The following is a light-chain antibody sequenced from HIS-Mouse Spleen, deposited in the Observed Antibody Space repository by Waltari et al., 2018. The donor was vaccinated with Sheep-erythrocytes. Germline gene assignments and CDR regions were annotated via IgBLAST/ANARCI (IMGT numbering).Light chain of an antibody. CDR1: QSISSY. Sequence: DIQMTQSPSFLSASVVDRVTITYRASQSISSYLNWYQQKPGKSPKLLIYAASSLQSGVPSRFSGSGSGTDFTLTISSLQPEDFATYYCQQSYSTPPLTFGGGTKVEIK. V-gene: IGKV1-39*01. J-gene: IGKJ4*01. CDR3: QQSYSTPPLT. CDR2: AAS.